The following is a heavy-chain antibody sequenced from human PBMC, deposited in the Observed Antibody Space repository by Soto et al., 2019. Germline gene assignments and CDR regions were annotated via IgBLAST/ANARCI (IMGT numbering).Heavy chain of an antibody. V-gene: IGHV4-61*01. CDR2: IYYSGST. D-gene: IGHD5-12*01. CDR1: DGSVSTGSYY. CDR3: AREQPPRRYSAYDWGVDY. J-gene: IGHJ4*02. Sequence: SETLCITCTFPDGSVSTGSYYWSWIRPPPGKGLEWIGYIYYSGSTNYNPSLKSRVTISVDTSKNQFSLKLSSVTAADTAVYYGAREQPPRRYSAYDWGVDYWGQGTMVTVSS.